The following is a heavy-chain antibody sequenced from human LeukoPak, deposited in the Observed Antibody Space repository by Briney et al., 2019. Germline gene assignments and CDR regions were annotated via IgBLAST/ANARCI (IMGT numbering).Heavy chain of an antibody. CDR2: ISYDGTNK. CDR1: GFTFTGYG. Sequence: PGGSLRLSCAASGFTFTGYGMHWVRQAPGKGLEWVAVISYDGTNKYYADSVKGRFTISRDNSKNTLYLQMNSLRAEDTAVYYCAKDGGYYFDYWGQGTLVTVSS. V-gene: IGHV3-30*02. CDR3: AKDGGYYFDY. J-gene: IGHJ4*02.